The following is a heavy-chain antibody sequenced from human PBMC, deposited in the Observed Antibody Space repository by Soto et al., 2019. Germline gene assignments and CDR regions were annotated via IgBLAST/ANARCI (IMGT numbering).Heavy chain of an antibody. CDR3: ARGDGSGSTRGLIDS. J-gene: IGHJ4*02. D-gene: IGHD3-10*01. CDR1: GGSFSSYY. Sequence: QVQLHQWGAGLLKPSETLSLTCAVYGGSFSSYYWSWIHQPPGKGLEWIGEINYSGSTNCNPSLKSRVTMSVDTSKNQFSLKINSVTAADTAIYYCARGDGSGSTRGLIDSWGQGTLVTVSS. V-gene: IGHV4-34*01. CDR2: INYSGST.